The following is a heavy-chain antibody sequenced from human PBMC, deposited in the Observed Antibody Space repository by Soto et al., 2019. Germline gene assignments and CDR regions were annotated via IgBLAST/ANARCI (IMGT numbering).Heavy chain of an antibody. D-gene: IGHD3-3*01. CDR3: ARVSLSYYDFWSGYRPDYYYGMDV. J-gene: IGHJ6*02. Sequence: RPGGSLRLSCAASGFTFDDYGMSWVRQAPGKGLEWVSGINWNGGSTGYADSVKGRFTISRDNAKNSLYLQMNSLRAEDTALYYCARVSLSYYDFWSGYRPDYYYGMDVWGQGTTVTVSS. CDR1: GFTFDDYG. V-gene: IGHV3-20*04. CDR2: INWNGGST.